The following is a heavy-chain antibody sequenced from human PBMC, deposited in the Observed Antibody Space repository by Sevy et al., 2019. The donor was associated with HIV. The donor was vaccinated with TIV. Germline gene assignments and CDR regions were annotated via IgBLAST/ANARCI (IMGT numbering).Heavy chain of an antibody. CDR1: GYSISSGYY. Sequence: SETLSLTCAVSGYSISSGYYWGWIRQPPGKGLEWIGSIYHSGSTYYNPSLKSRVTISVDTSKNQFSLKLSSVTAADTAVYYCAKAYSSSAIIGFDYWGQGTLVTVSS. J-gene: IGHJ4*02. CDR2: IYHSGST. D-gene: IGHD6-13*01. CDR3: AKAYSSSAIIGFDY. V-gene: IGHV4-38-2*01.